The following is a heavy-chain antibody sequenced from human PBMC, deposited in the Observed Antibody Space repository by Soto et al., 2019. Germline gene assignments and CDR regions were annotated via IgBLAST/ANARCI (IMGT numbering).Heavy chain of an antibody. V-gene: IGHV4-4*02. CDR2: IFQSGST. CDR3: ARVYSGSYSDY. J-gene: IGHJ4*02. CDR1: GGSIRSNSW. D-gene: IGHD1-26*01. Sequence: PSETLSLTCAVSGGSIRSNSWWSWVRQPPGKGLEWIGEIFQSGSTHYNPSLKTRVTISVDKSKNQFSLKLISVTAADTAVYYCARVYSGSYSDYWGQGTLVTVSS.